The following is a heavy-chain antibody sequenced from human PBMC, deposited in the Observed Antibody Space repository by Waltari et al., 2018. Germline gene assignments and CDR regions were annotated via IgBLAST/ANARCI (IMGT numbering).Heavy chain of an antibody. CDR3: ARERLVVTSPYYGLDV. J-gene: IGHJ6*02. CDR2: VNTNSGET. V-gene: IGHV1-2*02. Sequence: QVHLMQSGAEVKKPGASVKVSCKTSGYTFTGYYMHWVRQAPGQGLEWMGWVNTNSGETNDAQKLQGRVTMTRDTAISTAYMELSRLRSDDAAVYFCARERLVVTSPYYGLDVWGQGTTVTVSS. CDR1: GYTFTGYY. D-gene: IGHD2-15*01.